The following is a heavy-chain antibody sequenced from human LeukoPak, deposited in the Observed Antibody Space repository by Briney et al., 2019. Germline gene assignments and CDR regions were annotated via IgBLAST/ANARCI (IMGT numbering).Heavy chain of an antibody. J-gene: IGHJ5*02. V-gene: IGHV1-69*04. D-gene: IGHD3-10*01. CDR1: GGTFSSYA. CDR3: ARAITMVRDHQMGWFDP. CDR2: IIPILGIA. Sequence: SVKVSCKASGGTFSSYAISWVRQAPGQGLEWMGRIIPILGIANYAQKFQGRVTITADKSTSTAYMELSSLRSEDTAVYYCARAITMVRDHQMGWFDPWGQGTLVTVTS.